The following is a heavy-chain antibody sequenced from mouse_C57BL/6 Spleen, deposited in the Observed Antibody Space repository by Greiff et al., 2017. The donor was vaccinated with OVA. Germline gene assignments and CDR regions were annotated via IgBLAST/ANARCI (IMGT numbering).Heavy chain of an antibody. CDR1: GYTFTRYW. CDR3: ARKDIDGYDRFAY. Sequence: QVQLQQPGAELVKPGASVKMSCKASGYTFTRYWITWVKQRPGQGLEWIGDIYPGSGSTNYNEQFKSKATLTVDTSSSTAYRQLSSLTSEDSAVYYCARKDIDGYDRFAYWGQGTLVTVSA. D-gene: IGHD2-2*01. V-gene: IGHV1-55*01. CDR2: IYPGSGST. J-gene: IGHJ3*01.